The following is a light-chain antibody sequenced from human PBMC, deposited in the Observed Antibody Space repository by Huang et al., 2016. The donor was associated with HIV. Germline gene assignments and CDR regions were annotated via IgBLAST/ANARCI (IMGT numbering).Light chain of an antibody. Sequence: AIQMTQSPSSLSASVGDRVTITCRASQGITEDLAWYQQKPGKAPKLLISGASTLRSGVPSRFSGSGSGTDFTLPISSLQPEDYATYYCLQDHNYPRTFGQGTKVEI. CDR3: LQDHNYPRT. CDR2: GAS. J-gene: IGKJ1*01. V-gene: IGKV1-6*01. CDR1: QGITED.